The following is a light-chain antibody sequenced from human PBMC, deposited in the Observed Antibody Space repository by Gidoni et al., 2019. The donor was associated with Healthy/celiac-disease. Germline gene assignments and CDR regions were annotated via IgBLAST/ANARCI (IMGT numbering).Light chain of an antibody. J-gene: IGKJ1*01. CDR2: AAS. Sequence: DIQMTQSPSSLSASVGDRVTITCRASQSISSYLNWYQQKRGKAPKLLIYAASSLPSGVPSRFSGSGSGTDFTLTISSLQPEDFATYYCQQSYSTPWTFGQGTKVEIK. CDR3: QQSYSTPWT. V-gene: IGKV1-39*01. CDR1: QSISSY.